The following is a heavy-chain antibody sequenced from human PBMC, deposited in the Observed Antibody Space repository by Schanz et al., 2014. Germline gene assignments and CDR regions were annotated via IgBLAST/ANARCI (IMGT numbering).Heavy chain of an antibody. J-gene: IGHJ6*02. V-gene: IGHV3-11*01. Sequence: VQLVESGGGLVKPGGSLRLSCAASGFPFSMAWMTWVRQAPGKGLEWVSYISSVGISKYYADPVKGRFTISRDSAKNSLYLQMNSLRAEDTAVYYCARQRSYFYAMDVWGQGTTVTVSS. CDR2: ISSVGISK. CDR1: GFPFSMAW. CDR3: ARQRSYFYAMDV.